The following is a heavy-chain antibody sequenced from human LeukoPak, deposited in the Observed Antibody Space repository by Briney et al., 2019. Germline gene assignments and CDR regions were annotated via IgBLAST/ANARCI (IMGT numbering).Heavy chain of an antibody. D-gene: IGHD2-2*01. V-gene: IGHV5-51*01. CDR3: ASMYCSSTSCPFDY. Sequence: GESLKISCKGSGYKFTNYWIAWVRQMPGQGLEWLGIIYPRDSDTRYSPSFQGQVTISADKSISTAYLQWSSLKASDTAMYYCASMYCSSTSCPFDYWGQGTLVTASS. CDR1: GYKFTNYW. J-gene: IGHJ4*02. CDR2: IYPRDSDT.